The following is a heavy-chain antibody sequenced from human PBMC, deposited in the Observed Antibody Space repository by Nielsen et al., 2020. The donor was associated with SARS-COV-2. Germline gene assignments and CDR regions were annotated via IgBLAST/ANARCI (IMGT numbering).Heavy chain of an antibody. D-gene: IGHD6-19*01. V-gene: IGHV4-34*01. CDR1: GGSFGGYY. J-gene: IGHJ4*02. CDR3: ARGKYSSGWYVDY. CDR2: VNYRGGT. Sequence: SETLSLTCAVYGGSFGGYYWSWIRQPPGKGLEWIGEVNYRGGTNYNPSLKSRVTISMDASKNQFSLKMSSVTAADTAVYYCARGKYSSGWYVDYWGQGTLVTVSS.